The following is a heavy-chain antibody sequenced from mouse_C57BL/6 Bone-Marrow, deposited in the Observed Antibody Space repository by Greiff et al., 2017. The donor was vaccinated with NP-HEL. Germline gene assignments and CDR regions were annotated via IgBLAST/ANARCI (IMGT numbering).Heavy chain of an antibody. CDR3: ARDTQKGKDY. V-gene: IGHV3-6*01. Sequence: EVQLQQSGPGLVKPSQSLSLTCSVTGYSITSGYYWNWIRQFPGNKLEWMGYISYDGSNNYNPSLKNRISITRDTSKNQFFLKLNSVTTEDTATYYCARDTQKGKDYWGQGTTLTVSS. D-gene: IGHD2-1*01. J-gene: IGHJ2*01. CDR1: GYSITSGYY. CDR2: ISYDGSN.